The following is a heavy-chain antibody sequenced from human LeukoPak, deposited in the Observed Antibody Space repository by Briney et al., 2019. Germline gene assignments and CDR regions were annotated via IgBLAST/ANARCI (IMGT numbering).Heavy chain of an antibody. CDR1: GGTFSSYA. J-gene: IGHJ6*02. CDR3: ARENYYYYGMDV. CDR2: ISAYNGNT. Sequence: GASVKVSCKASGGTFSSYAISWVRQAPGQGLEWMGWISAYNGNTNYAQKLQGRVTMTTDTSTSTAYMELRSLRSDDTAVYYCARENYYYYGMDVWGQGTTVTVSS. V-gene: IGHV1-18*01.